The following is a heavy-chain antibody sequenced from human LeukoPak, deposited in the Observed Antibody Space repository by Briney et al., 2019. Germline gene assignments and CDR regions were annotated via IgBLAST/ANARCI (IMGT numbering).Heavy chain of an antibody. D-gene: IGHD1-20*01. CDR3: ARANYNWNYWDY. CDR1: GGSFSGYY. V-gene: IGHV4-34*01. Sequence: SETLSLTCAVYGGSFSGYYWSWLRQPPGKGLEWIGEINHSGSTNYNPSLTSRVTVSVDTSKNQFSLKLSSVTAADTAVYYCARANYNWNYWDYWGQGILVTVSS. J-gene: IGHJ4*02. CDR2: INHSGST.